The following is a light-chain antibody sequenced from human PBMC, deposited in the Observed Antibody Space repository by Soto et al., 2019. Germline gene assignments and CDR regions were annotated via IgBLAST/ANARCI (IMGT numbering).Light chain of an antibody. CDR1: QSVSSTY. CDR2: GAS. CDR3: QKYGRSFGYT. J-gene: IGKJ2*01. Sequence: IVLTQSPGTLYLSPGERATLSCRASQSVSSTYLAWYQQKPGQAPRLLIYGASSRATGIPDRFSGSASGTDFTLTISRLEPEEFAVYSCQKYGRSFGYTFGQGTTVDIK. V-gene: IGKV3-20*01.